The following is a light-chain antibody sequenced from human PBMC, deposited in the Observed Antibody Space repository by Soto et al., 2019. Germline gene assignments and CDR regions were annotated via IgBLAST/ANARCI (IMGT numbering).Light chain of an antibody. Sequence: QSVLTQPPAASGTPGQRVTISCSGSSSNIAANPVNWYQQLPGTAPKLLIYTNNQRPSGVPDRFSGSKSGTSATLAIIGLQAEDDADYYCATWDDSLDGLIVGGGTKVTVL. V-gene: IGLV1-44*01. CDR3: ATWDDSLDGLI. CDR1: SSNIAANP. CDR2: TNN. J-gene: IGLJ2*01.